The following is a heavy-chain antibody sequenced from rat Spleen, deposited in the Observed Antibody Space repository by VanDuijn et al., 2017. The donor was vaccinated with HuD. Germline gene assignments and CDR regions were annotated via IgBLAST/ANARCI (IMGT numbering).Heavy chain of an antibody. CDR2: ISPSGGST. CDR1: GFTFSSYD. J-gene: IGHJ3*01. CDR3: VRQDTSGYSNWFTY. D-gene: IGHD4-3*01. V-gene: IGHV5S23*01. Sequence: EVQLVESGGGLVQPGRSLKLSCAASGFTFSSYDMAWVRQAPTKGLEWVASISPSGGSTYYRDSVKGRFTVSRDNAKSTLYLQMDSLRSEDTATFYCVRQDTSGYSNWFTYWGQGTLVTVSS.